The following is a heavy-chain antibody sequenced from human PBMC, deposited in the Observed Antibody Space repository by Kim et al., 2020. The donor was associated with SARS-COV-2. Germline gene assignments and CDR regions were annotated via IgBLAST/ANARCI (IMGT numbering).Heavy chain of an antibody. D-gene: IGHD4-17*01. CDR3: ARSKGDYYLNYYGMDV. V-gene: IGHV4-59*01. Sequence: SETLSLTCTVSGGSISSYYWSWIRQPPGKGLEWIGYIYYSGSTNYNPSLKSRVTISVDTSKNQFSLKLSSVTAADTAVYYCARSKGDYYLNYYGMDVWGQGTTVTVSS. J-gene: IGHJ6*02. CDR1: GGSISSYY. CDR2: IYYSGST.